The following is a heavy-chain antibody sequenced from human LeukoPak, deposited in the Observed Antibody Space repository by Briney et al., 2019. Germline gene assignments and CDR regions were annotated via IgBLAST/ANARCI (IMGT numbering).Heavy chain of an antibody. CDR3: AKDPRRYGSGWYSHWFDP. CDR1: GFTFDDYA. Sequence: PGRSLRLSCAASGFTFDDYAMHWVRQAPGKGLEWVSGISWNSGSIGYADSVKGRFTISRDNAKNSLYLQMNSLRAEDTALYYCAKDPRRYGSGWYSHWFDPWGQGTLVTVSS. D-gene: IGHD6-19*01. J-gene: IGHJ5*02. CDR2: ISWNSGSI. V-gene: IGHV3-9*01.